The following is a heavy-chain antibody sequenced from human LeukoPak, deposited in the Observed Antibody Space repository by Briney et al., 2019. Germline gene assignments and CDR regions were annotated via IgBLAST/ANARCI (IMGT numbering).Heavy chain of an antibody. CDR1: GFTFSSYG. D-gene: IGHD3-22*01. CDR3: AKVQYYYDSSGYAWVDYMDV. CDR2: ISGSGGST. J-gene: IGHJ6*03. V-gene: IGHV3-23*01. Sequence: GGSLRLSCAASGFTFSSYGMSWVRQAPGKGLEWVSAISGSGGSTYYADSVKGRFTISRDNSKNTLYLQMNSLRAEDTAVYYCAKVQYYYDSSGYAWVDYMDVWGKGTTVTISS.